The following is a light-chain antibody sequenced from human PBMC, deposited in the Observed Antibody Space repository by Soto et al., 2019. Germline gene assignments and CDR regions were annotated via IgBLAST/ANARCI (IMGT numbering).Light chain of an antibody. Sequence: EFVVTQSPGTLSLSLGERATLSCRTSQSVSSNLAWFQQKPGQTPRLLFNGASTRATGIPARFTGSGSGTEFILTISSLQSEDFAVYYCQQYDIWPPTFGQGTKVDIK. J-gene: IGKJ1*01. V-gene: IGKV3-15*01. CDR3: QQYDIWPPT. CDR1: QSVSSN. CDR2: GAS.